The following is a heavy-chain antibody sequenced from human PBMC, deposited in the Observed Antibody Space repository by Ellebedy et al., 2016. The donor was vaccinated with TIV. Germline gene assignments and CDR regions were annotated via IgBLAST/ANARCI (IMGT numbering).Heavy chain of an antibody. CDR1: GFTFSDYY. J-gene: IGHJ4*02. D-gene: IGHD3-22*01. CDR3: ARDPMIWIFDY. Sequence: GESLKISCTASGFTFSDYYMSWIRQAPGKGLEWVSYISRSGDTLYYADSVKGRFTISRDNAKKSLYLQMNNLRAEDTAVYYCARDPMIWIFDYWGQGTLVTVSS. CDR2: ISRSGDTL. V-gene: IGHV3-11*04.